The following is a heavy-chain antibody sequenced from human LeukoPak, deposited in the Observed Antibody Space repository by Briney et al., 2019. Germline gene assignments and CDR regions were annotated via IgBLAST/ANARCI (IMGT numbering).Heavy chain of an antibody. Sequence: PSQTLSLTCAVSGGSISSRGYLWSWIRQSPGKGLEWIGYIFHSGSTYYNPSLKSRATISIDRSKNQFSLKLSSVTAADTAVYYCARDNPSVLRYFDPWGQGTLVTVSS. J-gene: IGHJ5*02. V-gene: IGHV4-30-2*06. D-gene: IGHD3-9*01. CDR2: IFHSGST. CDR1: GGSISSRGYL. CDR3: ARDNPSVLRYFDP.